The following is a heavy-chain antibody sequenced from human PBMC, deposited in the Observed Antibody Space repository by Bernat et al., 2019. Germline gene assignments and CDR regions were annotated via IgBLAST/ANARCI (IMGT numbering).Heavy chain of an antibody. CDR1: GFTFSSYW. Sequence: EVQLVESGGGLVQPGGSLRLSCAASGFTFSSYWMSWVRQAPGKGLEWVANIKQDGSEKYYVDSVKGRFTISRDNAKKSVYLQMKGLRAEDTAVYYCATLVVPGYYSYMDVWGKGTTVTVSS. CDR2: IKQDGSEK. V-gene: IGHV3-7*01. CDR3: ATLVVPGYYSYMDV. D-gene: IGHD2-2*01. J-gene: IGHJ6*03.